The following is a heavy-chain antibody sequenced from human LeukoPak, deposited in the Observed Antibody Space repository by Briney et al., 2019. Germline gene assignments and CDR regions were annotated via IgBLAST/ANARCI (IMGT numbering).Heavy chain of an antibody. Sequence: ASMKVSCKASEYSFTGYYIHWVRQAPGQGLEWMGIINPSGGSTSYAQKFQGRVTMTRDMSTSTVYMELSSLRSEDTAVYYCARSPHAHWGHFDYWGQGTLVTVSS. V-gene: IGHV1-46*01. CDR2: INPSGGST. D-gene: IGHD7-27*01. J-gene: IGHJ4*02. CDR3: ARSPHAHWGHFDY. CDR1: EYSFTGYY.